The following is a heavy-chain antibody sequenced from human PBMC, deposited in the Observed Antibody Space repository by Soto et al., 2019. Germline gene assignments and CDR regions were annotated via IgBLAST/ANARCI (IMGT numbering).Heavy chain of an antibody. Sequence: QVQLVESGGGLVKPGGSLRLSCAASGFTFSDYYMSWIRQAPGRGLEWVSYISSSGSYTNYADSVKGRFTISRDNAKNSLYRQMNSLRAEDTAVYYCAGLHYYAMDIWGQGTTVTVSS. CDR1: GFTFSDYY. V-gene: IGHV3-11*05. CDR3: AGLHYYAMDI. CDR2: ISSSGSYT. J-gene: IGHJ6*02.